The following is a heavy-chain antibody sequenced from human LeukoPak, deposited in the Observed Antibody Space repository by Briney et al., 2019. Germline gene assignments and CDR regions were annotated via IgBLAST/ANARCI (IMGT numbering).Heavy chain of an antibody. Sequence: PSETLSLTCAVYGGSFSGYYWSWIRQPPGKGLEWIGEINHSASTNYNPSLKSRVTISVDTSKNQFSLKLSSVTAADTAVYYWARAESSISFDPWGQGTLVTVSS. CDR2: INHSAST. CDR3: ARAESSISFDP. CDR1: GGSFSGYY. J-gene: IGHJ5*02. D-gene: IGHD2-2*01. V-gene: IGHV4-34*01.